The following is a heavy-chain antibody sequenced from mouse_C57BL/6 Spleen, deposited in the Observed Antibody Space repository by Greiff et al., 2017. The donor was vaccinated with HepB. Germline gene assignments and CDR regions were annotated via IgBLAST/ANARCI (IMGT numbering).Heavy chain of an antibody. D-gene: IGHD1-1*02. J-gene: IGHJ3*01. CDR2: INPNNGGT. CDR1: GYTFTDYN. Sequence: EVQLQQSGPELVKPGASVKITCKASGYTFTDYNMDWVKQSQGKSLEWIGDINPNNGGTIYNQKFKGKATLTVDKSSSTAYMELRSLTSEDTAVYYCARGSPWFAYWGQGTLVTVSA. V-gene: IGHV1-18*01. CDR3: ARGSPWFAY.